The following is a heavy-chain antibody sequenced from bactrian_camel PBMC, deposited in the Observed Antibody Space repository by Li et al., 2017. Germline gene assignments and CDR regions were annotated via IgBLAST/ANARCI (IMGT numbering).Heavy chain of an antibody. CDR2: IDSDDAGSA. CDR3: TVVSVGPWATCGVTRIADFGQ. CDR1: GDLGRYC. V-gene: IGHV3S40*01. Sequence: EVQLVESGGGSVEAGESLRLSCAASGDLGRYCMGWFRQAPGKGRVGVAAIDSDDAGSAWYADSVKGRFTITRDNAKNTVYLQMNNLKPEDTGMYYCTVVSVGPWATCGVTRIADFGQSGQGTQVTVS. D-gene: IGHD6*01. J-gene: IGHJ6*01.